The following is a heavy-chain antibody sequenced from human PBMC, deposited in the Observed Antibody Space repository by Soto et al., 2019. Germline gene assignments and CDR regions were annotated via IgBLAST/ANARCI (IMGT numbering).Heavy chain of an antibody. J-gene: IGHJ5*02. CDR1: GDSVSSNTAS. Sequence: SQTLSLTCVISGDSVSSNTASWNCIIHSPSRVLEWLGRTYFRSKWYNDYAVSVKSRIIINPDTSNNQFSLQLNSVTPEDTAVYFCAKGDNLGPKTGYAFDPWGQGIMVTVSS. CDR2: TYFRSKWYN. V-gene: IGHV6-1*01. CDR3: AKGDNLGPKTGYAFDP. D-gene: IGHD5-12*01.